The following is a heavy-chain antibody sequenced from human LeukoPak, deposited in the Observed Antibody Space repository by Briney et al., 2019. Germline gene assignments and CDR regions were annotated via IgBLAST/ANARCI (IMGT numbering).Heavy chain of an antibody. V-gene: IGHV4-39*07. CDR1: GGSMRNSTFY. D-gene: IGHD3-10*01. Sequence: SETLSLTCSVSGGSMRNSTFYWGWVRQPPGKGLEWIGTIYYSGTTYCNPSLKSRVTISVDTSKNRFSLNLNSVTAADTAMYYCARVNTVVRGLIMGFYYYYMDVWGKGTTVTISS. J-gene: IGHJ6*03. CDR2: IYYSGTT. CDR3: ARVNTVVRGLIMGFYYYYMDV.